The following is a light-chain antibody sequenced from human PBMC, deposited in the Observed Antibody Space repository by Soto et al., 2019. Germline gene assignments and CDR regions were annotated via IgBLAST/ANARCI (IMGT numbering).Light chain of an antibody. Sequence: QSVLTQPASVSGSPGQSITISCTGTSSDVGSYNLGSWYQQHPGTAPNLMIYEVSKRPSGVSNRCSDSKSGNTASLTISGLQAEDDADYDCWEYAGSLSVFGTGTKLTVL. CDR1: SSDVGSYNL. CDR3: WEYAGSLSV. CDR2: EVS. J-gene: IGLJ1*01. V-gene: IGLV2-23*02.